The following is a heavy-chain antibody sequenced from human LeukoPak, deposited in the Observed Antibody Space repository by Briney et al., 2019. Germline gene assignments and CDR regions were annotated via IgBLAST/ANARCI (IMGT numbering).Heavy chain of an antibody. J-gene: IGHJ4*02. CDR2: ISGSGGST. D-gene: IGHD3-10*01. CDR3: ARARWFGEPPVKLDY. CDR1: GFTFSSYA. V-gene: IGHV3-23*01. Sequence: GGSLRLSCAASGFTFSSYAMSWVRQAPGKGLEWVSAISGSGGSTYYADSVKGQFTISRDNARNSLYLQMNSLRVEDTAVYYCARARWFGEPPVKLDYWGQGTLVTVS.